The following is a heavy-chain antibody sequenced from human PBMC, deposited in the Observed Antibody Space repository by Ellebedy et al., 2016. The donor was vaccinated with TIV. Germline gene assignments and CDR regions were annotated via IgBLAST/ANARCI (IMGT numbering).Heavy chain of an antibody. CDR1: GFTLSGYY. CDR3: ARESVRYFDWDS. Sequence: GESLKISCVASGFTLSGYYMHWVRQVPGTGLVWVARINTDGSSSNYADSVEGRFTISRDNAKKTLYLEMRGLRVEDTAVYYCARESVRYFDWDSWGQGTLVTV. J-gene: IGHJ4*02. CDR2: INTDGSSS. D-gene: IGHD3-9*01. V-gene: IGHV3-74*01.